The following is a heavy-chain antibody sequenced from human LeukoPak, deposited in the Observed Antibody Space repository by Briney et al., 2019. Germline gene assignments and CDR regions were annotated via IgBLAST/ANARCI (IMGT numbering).Heavy chain of an antibody. CDR2: ISSSGSTI. V-gene: IGHV3-48*03. J-gene: IGHJ5*02. CDR3: ARSYYGSGTPYNWFDP. D-gene: IGHD3-10*01. CDR1: GFTFSSYE. Sequence: GGSLRLSCAASGFTFSSYEMNWVRQAPGKGLEWVSYISSSGSTIYYADSVKGRFTISRDNAKNSLYLQMNSLRAEDTAVYYCARSYYGSGTPYNWFDPWGQGTLVTVSS.